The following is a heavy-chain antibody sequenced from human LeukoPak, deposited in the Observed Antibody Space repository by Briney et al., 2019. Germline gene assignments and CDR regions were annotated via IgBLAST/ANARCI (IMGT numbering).Heavy chain of an antibody. CDR1: GFTFSSYE. CDR3: VKGYCSGGNCFSRTMYYFDY. J-gene: IGHJ4*02. CDR2: ISSRGITI. Sequence: GGSLRLSCAASGFTFSSYEMNWVRQAPGKGLEWVSYISSRGITIYYADSVRGRFAISRDNAKNSLYLQMSSLRPEDTAVYYCVKGYCSGGNCFSRTMYYFDYWGQGTLVTVSS. V-gene: IGHV3-48*03. D-gene: IGHD2-15*01.